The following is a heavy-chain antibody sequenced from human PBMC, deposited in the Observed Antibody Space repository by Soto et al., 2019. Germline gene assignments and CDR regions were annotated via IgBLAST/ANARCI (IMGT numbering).Heavy chain of an antibody. Sequence: EVQLVQSGAEVKKPGESLKISCKGSGYSFTSYWIGWVRQMPGKGLEWMGIIYPGDSDTRYSPSFQGQVTISADKSISTAYLQWSSLKASDTAMYYCASLGSHPYGSGANDAFDIWGQGTMVTVSS. CDR3: ASLGSHPYGSGANDAFDI. CDR2: IYPGDSDT. D-gene: IGHD3-10*01. V-gene: IGHV5-51*03. CDR1: GYSFTSYW. J-gene: IGHJ3*02.